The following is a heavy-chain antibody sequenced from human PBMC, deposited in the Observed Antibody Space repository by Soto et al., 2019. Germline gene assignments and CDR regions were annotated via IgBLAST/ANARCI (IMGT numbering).Heavy chain of an antibody. Sequence: EVQLLESGGGLVQPGGSLRLSCAASGFTFSSYAMSWVRQAPGKGLEWVSAISGSGGSTYYADSVKGRFTISRDNSKNTLYLQMNSLRAEDTAVYYCAKDSEALRFLEWLLFDYWGQGTLVTVSS. CDR2: ISGSGGST. D-gene: IGHD3-3*01. V-gene: IGHV3-23*01. CDR1: GFTFSSYA. CDR3: AKDSEALRFLEWLLFDY. J-gene: IGHJ4*02.